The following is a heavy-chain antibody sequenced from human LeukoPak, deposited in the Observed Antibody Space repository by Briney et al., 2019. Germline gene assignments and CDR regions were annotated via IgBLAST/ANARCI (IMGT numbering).Heavy chain of an antibody. CDR3: ARSPSGYRFDS. J-gene: IGHJ4*02. CDR2: IKQDESEK. CDR1: GFTFSNYW. Sequence: GGSLRLSCVFSGFTFSNYWMSWVRQAPGKGLEWVANIKQDESEKHYVDSVKGRFTISRDNAKNSLYLQMNSLRAEDTAVYYCARSPSGYRFDSWGQGTLVTVSS. D-gene: IGHD3-22*01. V-gene: IGHV3-7*03.